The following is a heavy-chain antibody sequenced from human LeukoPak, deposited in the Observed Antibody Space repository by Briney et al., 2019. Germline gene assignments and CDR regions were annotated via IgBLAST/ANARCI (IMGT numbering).Heavy chain of an antibody. CDR3: ARGPKSVGTTEDY. Sequence: GGSLRLSCAASGFTFTTYSINWIRQAPGKGLDWVSSISNSSSYIYYADSVTGRFTISRDNAKNSLYLQMNSLRAEDTAVYYCARGPKSVGTTEDYWGQGTLVTVSS. J-gene: IGHJ4*02. CDR2: ISNSSSYI. CDR1: GFTFTTYS. D-gene: IGHD1-1*01. V-gene: IGHV3-21*01.